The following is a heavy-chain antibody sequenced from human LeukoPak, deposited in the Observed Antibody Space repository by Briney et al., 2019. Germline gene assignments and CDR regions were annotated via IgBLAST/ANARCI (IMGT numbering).Heavy chain of an antibody. CDR3: AREVRGGSYFGY. CDR1: GYSISSGYY. D-gene: IGHD1-26*01. Sequence: SETLSLTCTVSGYSISSGYYWGWIRQPPGKGLEWIGSIYHSGSTYYNPSLKSRVTISVDTSKNQFSLKLSSVTAADTAVYYCAREVRGGSYFGYWGQGTLVTVSS. V-gene: IGHV4-38-2*02. J-gene: IGHJ4*02. CDR2: IYHSGST.